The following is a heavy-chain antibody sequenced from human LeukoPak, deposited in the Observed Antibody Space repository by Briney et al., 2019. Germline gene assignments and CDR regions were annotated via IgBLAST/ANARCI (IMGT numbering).Heavy chain of an antibody. CDR3: ARDLGAP. CDR2: ISGSGGST. CDR1: GFTFSNDG. D-gene: IGHD4/OR15-4a*01. V-gene: IGHV3-23*01. Sequence: PGGSLRLSCAASGFTFSNDGMSWVRQAPGKGLEWVSGISGSGGSTYYADSVKGRFTISRDNSKNTLYLQMNSLRAEDTAVYYCARDLGAPWGQGTLVTVSS. J-gene: IGHJ5*02.